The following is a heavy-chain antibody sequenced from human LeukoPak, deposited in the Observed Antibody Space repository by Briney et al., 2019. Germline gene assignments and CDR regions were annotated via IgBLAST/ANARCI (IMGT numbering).Heavy chain of an antibody. Sequence: PGGSLRLSCAASGFTFSSYAMSWVRQAPGKGLEWVSAISGSGGSTYYADSVKGRFTISRDNSKNTLYLQMNSLRAEDTAVYYCAKGGDLEMATMTQGYFDYWGQGTPVTVSS. V-gene: IGHV3-23*01. CDR1: GFTFSSYA. J-gene: IGHJ4*02. D-gene: IGHD5-24*01. CDR2: ISGSGGST. CDR3: AKGGDLEMATMTQGYFDY.